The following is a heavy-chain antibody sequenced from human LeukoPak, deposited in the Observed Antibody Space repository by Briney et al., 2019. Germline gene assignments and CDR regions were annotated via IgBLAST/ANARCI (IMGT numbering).Heavy chain of an antibody. Sequence: GEFLKISCKGSGYRFTSYWIGWVRQMPGKGLEWMGIIYPGDSDTRYSPSFQGQVTISADKSISTAYLQWSSLKASDTAMYYCARTPELGDENWYFDLWGRGTLVTVSS. D-gene: IGHD7-27*01. CDR2: IYPGDSDT. CDR3: ARTPELGDENWYFDL. CDR1: GYRFTSYW. J-gene: IGHJ2*01. V-gene: IGHV5-51*01.